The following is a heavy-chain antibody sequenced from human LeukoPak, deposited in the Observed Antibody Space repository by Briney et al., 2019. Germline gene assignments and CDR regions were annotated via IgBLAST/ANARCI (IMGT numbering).Heavy chain of an antibody. J-gene: IGHJ5*02. CDR1: GYTFTSYF. CDR3: ARVLPTITMVRGVTRWFDP. V-gene: IGHV1-46*01. Sequence: ASVKVSCKASGYTFTSYFMHWVRQSPGQGLEWMGIINPSGGSTSYAQKFQGRVTMTRDTSTSTVYMELSSLRSEDTAVYYCARVLPTITMVRGVTRWFDPWGQGTLVTVSS. CDR2: INPSGGST. D-gene: IGHD3-10*01.